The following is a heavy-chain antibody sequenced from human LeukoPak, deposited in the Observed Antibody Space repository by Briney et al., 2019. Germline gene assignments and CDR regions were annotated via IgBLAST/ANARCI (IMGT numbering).Heavy chain of an antibody. CDR3: AKSRNYYGSGSYYDY. CDR2: ISGSGGST. V-gene: IGHV3-23*01. Sequence: PGGSLRLSCAASGFTFSSYAMNWVRQAPGKGLEWVSFISGSGGSTSYADSVKGRFTISRDNSKNTLYLQMNSLRAEDTAVYYCAKSRNYYGSGSYYDYWGQGTLVTVSS. D-gene: IGHD3-10*01. J-gene: IGHJ4*02. CDR1: GFTFSSYA.